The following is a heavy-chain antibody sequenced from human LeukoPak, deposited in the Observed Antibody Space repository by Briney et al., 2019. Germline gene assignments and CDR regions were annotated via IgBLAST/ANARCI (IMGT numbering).Heavy chain of an antibody. CDR2: IRSKANSYAT. J-gene: IGHJ6*02. CDR3: YYGSGKNSAGYYYYGMDV. V-gene: IGHV3-73*01. Sequence: GGSLRLSCAASGFTFSGSAMHWVRQASGKGLEWVGRIRSKANSYATAYAASVKGRFTISRDDSKNTAYLQMNSLKTEDTAVYYCYYGSGKNSAGYYYYGMDVWGQGTTVTVSS. D-gene: IGHD3-10*01. CDR1: GFTFSGSA.